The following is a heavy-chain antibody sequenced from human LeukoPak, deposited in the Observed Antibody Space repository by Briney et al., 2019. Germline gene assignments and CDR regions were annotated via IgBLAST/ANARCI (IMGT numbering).Heavy chain of an antibody. CDR3: ARGRWYRDAFDI. V-gene: IGHV4-59*12. D-gene: IGHD6-13*01. Sequence: PSETLSLTCTVSGGSISSYYWSWIRQPPGKGLEWIGYIYYSGSTNYNPSLKSRVTISVDTSKNQFSLKLSSVTAADTAVYYCARGRWYRDAFDIWGQGTMVTVSS. CDR2: IYYSGST. J-gene: IGHJ3*02. CDR1: GGSISSYY.